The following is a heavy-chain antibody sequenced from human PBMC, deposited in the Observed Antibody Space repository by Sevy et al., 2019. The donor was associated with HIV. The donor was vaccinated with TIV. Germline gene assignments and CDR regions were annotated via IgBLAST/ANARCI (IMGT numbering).Heavy chain of an antibody. CDR3: TRGSVTTNYYYRDV. D-gene: IGHD4-17*01. CDR1: GFTFGDYA. Sequence: GGSLRLSCTASGFTFGDYAMSWFRQAPGKGLEWVGFIRSKAYGGTTEYAASVKGRFTISRDDSKSIAYLQMNSLKTEDTVGYYCTRGSVTTNYYYRDVWGKGTTFSVSS. J-gene: IGHJ6*03. V-gene: IGHV3-49*03. CDR2: IRSKAYGGTT.